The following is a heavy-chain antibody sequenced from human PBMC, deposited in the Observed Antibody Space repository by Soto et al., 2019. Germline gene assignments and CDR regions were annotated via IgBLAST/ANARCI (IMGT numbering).Heavy chain of an antibody. V-gene: IGHV3-48*02. D-gene: IGHD2-15*01. J-gene: IGHJ4*02. CDR3: ARDGVAEIDY. CDR2: IDIFSATI. CDR1: GFTFSDYN. Sequence: EVQLVESGGGLVQPGGSLRLSCAASGFTFSDYNMIWVRQAPGKGLQWVSYIDIFSATIYYADSVRGRFTISRDNAKNSLYLQMNSLRDEDTAVYYCARDGVAEIDYWGQGTLVTGSS.